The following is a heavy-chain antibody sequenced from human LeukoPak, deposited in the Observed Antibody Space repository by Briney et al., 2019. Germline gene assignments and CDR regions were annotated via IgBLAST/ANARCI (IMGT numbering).Heavy chain of an antibody. CDR1: GGSISGYY. CDR2: IYHSGST. CDR3: ARVGGRSGFY. Sequence: PSETLSLTCTVSGGSISGYYWSWIRQPPGKGLEWIGYIYHSGSTNYNPSLKSRVTISVDTSKNQFSLKLTSLTAADTAVYYCARVGGRSGFYWGQGTLVTVSS. D-gene: IGHD5-12*01. J-gene: IGHJ4*02. V-gene: IGHV4-59*01.